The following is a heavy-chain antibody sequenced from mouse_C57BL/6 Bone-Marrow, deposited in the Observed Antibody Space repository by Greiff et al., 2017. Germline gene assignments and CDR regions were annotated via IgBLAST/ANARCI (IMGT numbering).Heavy chain of an antibody. Sequence: VKVEESGGGLVQPGGSMKLSCVASGFTFSNYWMNWVRQSPEKGLEWVAQIRLKSDNYATHYAESVKGRFTSSRDDSKSSVYLQMNNLRAEDTGIYYCTGYDYAYYFDYWGQGTTLTVSS. CDR3: TGYDYAYYFDY. J-gene: IGHJ2*01. CDR2: IRLKSDNYAT. V-gene: IGHV6-3*01. CDR1: GFTFSNYW. D-gene: IGHD2-4*01.